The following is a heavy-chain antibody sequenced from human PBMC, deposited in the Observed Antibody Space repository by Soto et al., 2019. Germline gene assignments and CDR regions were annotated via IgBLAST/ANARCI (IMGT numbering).Heavy chain of an antibody. CDR3: ARSSGTYPPSRYYYGLDV. CDR2: ISAHNGDT. Sequence: ASAKVSWEASGYTFTSYGWRWVRQATGQGLEWMGWISAHNGDTIYAQKFQDRITMTTDTSTNTAYLELRSLKSGDTAVFYCARSSGTYPPSRYYYGLDVWGQGTTVTVS. D-gene: IGHD1-26*01. J-gene: IGHJ6*02. V-gene: IGHV1-18*01. CDR1: GYTFTSYG.